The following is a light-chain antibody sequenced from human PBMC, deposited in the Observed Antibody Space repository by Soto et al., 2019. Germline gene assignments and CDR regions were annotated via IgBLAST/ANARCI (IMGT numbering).Light chain of an antibody. Sequence: QSVLTQPASVSESPGQSITISCTGTSSDIGGYNYVSWYQQHPGKAPKLMIYDVGNRPSGVSSRFSGSKSGNTASLTISGLQAEDEADYSCSSYTSSTTLYVFGTGTKVTVL. J-gene: IGLJ1*01. CDR3: SSYTSSTTLYV. V-gene: IGLV2-14*01. CDR1: SSDIGGYNY. CDR2: DVG.